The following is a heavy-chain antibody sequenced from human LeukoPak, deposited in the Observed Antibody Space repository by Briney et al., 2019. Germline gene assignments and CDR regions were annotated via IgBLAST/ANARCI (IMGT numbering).Heavy chain of an antibody. CDR2: IYDIGNT. V-gene: IGHV3-53*01. CDR1: VFTLSSNY. Sequence: PGGSLRLSCAVSVFTLSSNYTSWVRQAPGKGLEWVSVIYDIGNTYYADSVKGRFTISRDTSKNTVYLQMNSLRAEDTAVYYCARGGMRRPYDCWGQGALVTVSS. J-gene: IGHJ4*02. D-gene: IGHD1-14*01. CDR3: ARGGMRRPYDC.